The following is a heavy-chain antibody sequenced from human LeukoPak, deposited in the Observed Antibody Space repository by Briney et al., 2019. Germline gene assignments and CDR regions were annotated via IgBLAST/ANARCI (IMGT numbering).Heavy chain of an antibody. J-gene: IGHJ4*02. D-gene: IGHD1-26*01. Sequence: PSETLSLTCTVSSGSISSYYWSWIRQPRGRGPEWIGYIYYSGSTNYNPSLKSRVTISVDTSKNQFSLKLSSVTAADTAVYYCARQGRGQRGSYDYWGQGTLVTVSS. CDR1: SGSISSYY. V-gene: IGHV4-59*08. CDR2: IYYSGST. CDR3: ARQGRGQRGSYDY.